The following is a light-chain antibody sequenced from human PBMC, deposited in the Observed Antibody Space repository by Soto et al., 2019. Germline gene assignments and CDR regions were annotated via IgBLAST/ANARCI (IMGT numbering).Light chain of an antibody. J-gene: IGKJ2*01. CDR1: QSVSNNY. V-gene: IGKV3-20*01. CDR2: GSS. Sequence: EVVLTQSPGTLSLSPGERATLSCRASQSVSNNYFAWYQQKPGQAPRLLIFGSSDSATGIPDRFSGSGSGTDVTLTISRLEPEDFAVYYCQQYGSSPPYTFGQGTKLEIK. CDR3: QQYGSSPPYT.